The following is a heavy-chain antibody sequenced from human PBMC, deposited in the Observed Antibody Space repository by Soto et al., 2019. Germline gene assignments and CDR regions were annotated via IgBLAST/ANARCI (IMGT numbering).Heavy chain of an antibody. CDR2: ISDSGST. Sequence: PSETLSLICTVSGGSISDGYYWSWICQHPGKGLEWIGSISDSGSTSYNPSLKSRLTISVDTSKNQFSLNLRSVTAADTAVYYCARRDRSGFSYWLDTWGQGTLVTVSS. CDR1: GGSISDGYY. D-gene: IGHD3-22*01. J-gene: IGHJ5*02. CDR3: ARRDRSGFSYWLDT. V-gene: IGHV4-31*03.